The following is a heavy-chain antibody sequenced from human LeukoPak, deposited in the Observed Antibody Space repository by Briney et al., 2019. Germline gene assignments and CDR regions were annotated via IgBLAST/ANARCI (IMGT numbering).Heavy chain of an antibody. Sequence: GASVKVSCKASGYTFTSYGISWVRQAPGQGLEWMGGIIPIFGTANYAQKFQGRVTITTDESTSTAYMELSSLRSEDTAVYYCAREDYYYYYMDVWGKGTTVTVSS. V-gene: IGHV1-69*05. CDR2: IIPIFGTA. CDR1: GYTFTSYG. J-gene: IGHJ6*03. CDR3: AREDYYYYYMDV.